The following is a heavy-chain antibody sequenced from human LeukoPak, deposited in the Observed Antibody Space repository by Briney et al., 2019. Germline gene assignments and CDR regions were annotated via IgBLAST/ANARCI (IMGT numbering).Heavy chain of an antibody. CDR3: ARASPTVTNPHSDS. J-gene: IGHJ4*02. CDR2: IKQDGSEK. D-gene: IGHD4-17*01. CDR1: GFTFSSYW. Sequence: GGSLRLSCAASGFTFSSYWRSWVRQAPGKGLEWVANIKQDGSEKYYVYSVKGRFAISRDNAKNSLYLQMNRLRAEDTAVYFCARASPTVTNPHSDSWGPGTLVTVSS. V-gene: IGHV3-7*01.